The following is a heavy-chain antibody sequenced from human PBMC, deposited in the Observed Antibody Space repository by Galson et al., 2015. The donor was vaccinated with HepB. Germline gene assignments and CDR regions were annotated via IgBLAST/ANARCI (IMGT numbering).Heavy chain of an antibody. V-gene: IGHV3-48*01. J-gene: IGHJ4*02. CDR2: ISISTTTI. CDR3: ARDNGYCGGDVCYDGIGFDY. D-gene: IGHD2-21*01. CDR1: GFIFSSHS. Sequence: SLRLSCAASGFIFSSHSMNWVRQAPGKGLEWISYISISTTTIYYADSVKDRFTISRDNAKNSLYLQMNSLRAEDTAIYYCARDNGYCGGDVCYDGIGFDYWGQGTLVTVSS.